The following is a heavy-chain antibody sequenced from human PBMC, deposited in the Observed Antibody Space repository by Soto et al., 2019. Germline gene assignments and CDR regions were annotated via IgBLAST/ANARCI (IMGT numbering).Heavy chain of an antibody. Sequence: ASVKVSCKASGGTFSSYAISWVRQAPGQGLEWMGGIIPIFGTANYAQKFQGRVTITADESTSTAYMELSSLRSEDTAVYYCARDRRGDDMNWFDPWGQGTLVTVSS. D-gene: IGHD4-17*01. J-gene: IGHJ5*02. CDR3: ARDRRGDDMNWFDP. V-gene: IGHV1-69*13. CDR2: IIPIFGTA. CDR1: GGTFSSYA.